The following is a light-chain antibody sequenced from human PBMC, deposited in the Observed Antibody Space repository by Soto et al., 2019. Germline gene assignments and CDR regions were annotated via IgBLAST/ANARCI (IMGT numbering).Light chain of an antibody. CDR2: WGS. CDR3: MQALQTPWT. CDR1: QSLLHSNGYNY. J-gene: IGKJ1*01. V-gene: IGKV2-28*01. Sequence: DIVMTQSPLSLPVTPGEPASISWRSSQSLLHSNGYNYLDWYLQKPGQSPQLLIYWGSNRASGVPDRFSGSGSGTEFTLKISRVEAEDVGVYYCMQALQTPWTFGQGTKVDIK.